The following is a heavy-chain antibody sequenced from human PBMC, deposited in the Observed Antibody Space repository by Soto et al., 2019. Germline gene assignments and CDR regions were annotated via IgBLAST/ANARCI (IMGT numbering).Heavy chain of an antibody. CDR3: ARGGLWGGDYSWFDP. CDR1: GGTISNYA. D-gene: IGHD3-10*01. V-gene: IGHV1-69*12. J-gene: IGHJ5*02. Sequence: QVQLVQSGAEVKKPGSSVKVSCKTSGGTISNYAISWVRQAPGQGLEWMGGIIPLFGTTNYAQKFQGRVTMTADQSTRRAYLELSSLRSEETAVYYCARGGLWGGDYSWFDPWGQGTLVTVSS. CDR2: IIPLFGTT.